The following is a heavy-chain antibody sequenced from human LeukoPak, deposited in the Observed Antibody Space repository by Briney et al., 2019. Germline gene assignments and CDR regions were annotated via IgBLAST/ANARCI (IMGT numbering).Heavy chain of an antibody. D-gene: IGHD5-24*01. V-gene: IGHV4-59*08. Sequence: SETLSLTCTVSGGXISSYYCGWIRQPPGKGLEWIGYTGSTNYNPSLKSRVTISLDTSKNQFSLNLSSVTAADTAVYYCARRAAMATIDYWGQGTLVTVSS. CDR2: TGST. CDR1: GGXISSYY. CDR3: ARRAAMATIDY. J-gene: IGHJ4*02.